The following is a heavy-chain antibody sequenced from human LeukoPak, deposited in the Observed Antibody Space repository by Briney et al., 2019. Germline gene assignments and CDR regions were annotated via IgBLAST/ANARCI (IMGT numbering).Heavy chain of an antibody. CDR3: ARGRGATILGVVITRNYYIDV. V-gene: IGHV4-34*01. J-gene: IGHJ6*03. Sequence: SETLSLTCAVYGGTFSGNYWNWIRQSPGKGLEWIGEINHSGSNNYNPSLKSRVRMSVDTSKNQFSLKLSSATAADTAVYYCARGRGATILGVVITRNYYIDVWGKGTTVSVSS. CDR1: GGTFSGNY. CDR2: INHSGSN. D-gene: IGHD3-3*01.